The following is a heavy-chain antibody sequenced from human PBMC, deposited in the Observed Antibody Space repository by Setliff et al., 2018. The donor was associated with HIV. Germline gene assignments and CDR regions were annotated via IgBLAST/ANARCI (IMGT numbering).Heavy chain of an antibody. CDR1: GNTFSSHY. CDR3: AREGQVVVTAKGFDY. V-gene: IGHV1-46*01. J-gene: IGHJ4*02. CDR2: INPSGDIT. D-gene: IGHD2-15*01. Sequence: GASVKVSCKASGNTFSSHYMHWVRQAPGKGLEWMGLINPSGDITSYAEKFQGRVTMTRDTSTSTVYMELSSLRSEDTAVFYCAREGQVVVTAKGFDYWGLGTLVTVSS.